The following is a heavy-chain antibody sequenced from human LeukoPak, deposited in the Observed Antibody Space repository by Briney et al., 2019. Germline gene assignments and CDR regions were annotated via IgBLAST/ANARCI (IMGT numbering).Heavy chain of an antibody. D-gene: IGHD1-26*01. V-gene: IGHV3-23*01. Sequence: PGGSLSLSCAAAGFTFSSYGMSWVRQAAGKGLEWVSAISGSGGSTYYADSVKGRFTISRDNSKNTLYLQMNSLRAEDTAVYYCARRIVGATTGDYWGQGTLVTVSS. CDR3: ARRIVGATTGDY. CDR2: ISGSGGST. CDR1: GFTFSSYG. J-gene: IGHJ4*02.